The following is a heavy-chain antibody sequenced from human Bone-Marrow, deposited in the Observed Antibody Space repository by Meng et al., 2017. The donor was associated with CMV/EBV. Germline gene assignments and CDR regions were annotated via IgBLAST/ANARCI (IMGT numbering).Heavy chain of an antibody. J-gene: IGHJ6*02. D-gene: IGHD6-19*01. V-gene: IGHV1-2*02. CDR3: ARELIAVAGTRGVGPGRTAHYGMDV. Sequence: ASVKVSCKASGYTFTGYYIHWVRQAPGQGLEWMGWINPNSGGTNYAQKFQGRVTMTRDTSISTAYMELSRLRSDDTAVYYCARELIAVAGTRGVGPGRTAHYGMDVWGQGTTVTVSS. CDR1: GYTFTGYY. CDR2: INPNSGGT.